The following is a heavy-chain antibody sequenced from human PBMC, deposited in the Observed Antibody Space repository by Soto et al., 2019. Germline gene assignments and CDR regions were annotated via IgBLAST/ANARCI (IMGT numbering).Heavy chain of an antibody. Sequence: QVQLVQSGAEIKKPASSVKVSCKASGGSDVFNNYPVSWVRQAPGQGLEWMGAIITMFNTADYAQRFLGRVTITADEFTRTVYIKLTSLTSDDTAVYYCARHYPTAVSGAGWFDTWGQGTLFTVSS. J-gene: IGHJ5*02. V-gene: IGHV1-69*01. CDR3: ARHYPTAVSGAGWFDT. CDR1: GGSDVFNNYP. CDR2: IITMFNTA. D-gene: IGHD6-19*01.